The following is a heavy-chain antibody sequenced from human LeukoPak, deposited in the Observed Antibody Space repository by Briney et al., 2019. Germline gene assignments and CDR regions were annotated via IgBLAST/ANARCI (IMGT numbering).Heavy chain of an antibody. V-gene: IGHV1-69-2*01. D-gene: IGHD2-21*01. J-gene: IGHJ5*02. Sequence: ASVKISCKVSGYTFTDYYMHWVQQAPGKGLEWMGLVDPEDGETIYAEKFQGRVTITADTSTDTAYMELSSLRSEDTAVYYCATSPYCGGNCYLDLFDPWGQGTLVTVSS. CDR2: VDPEDGET. CDR3: ATSPYCGGNCYLDLFDP. CDR1: GYTFTDYY.